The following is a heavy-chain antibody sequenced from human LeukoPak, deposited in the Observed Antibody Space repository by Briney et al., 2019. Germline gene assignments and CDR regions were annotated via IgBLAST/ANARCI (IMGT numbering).Heavy chain of an antibody. J-gene: IGHJ3*02. V-gene: IGHV4-30-2*01. CDR2: IYHSGST. CDR1: GGSISSGGYY. D-gene: IGHD1-20*01. CDR3: ARDLRITGTSFDI. Sequence: KPSETLSLTCTVSGGSISSGGYYWSWIRQPPGKGLEWIGYIYHSGSTYYNPSLKSRVTISVDRSKNQFSLKLSSVTAADTAVYYCARDLRITGTSFDIWGQGTMVTVSS.